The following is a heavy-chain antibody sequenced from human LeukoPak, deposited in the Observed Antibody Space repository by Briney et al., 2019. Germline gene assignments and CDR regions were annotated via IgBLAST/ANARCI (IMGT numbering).Heavy chain of an antibody. J-gene: IGHJ4*02. CDR2: INPNSGGT. D-gene: IGHD5-18*01. Sequence: ASVKVSCKASGDTLTGHYMHWIRQAPGQGLEWMGWINPNSGGTNYAQKFQGSVTMTRDTSISTAYMELSRLRSDDTAVYYCARGGGGYSYGRYWGQGTLVTVSS. CDR3: ARGGGGYSYGRY. V-gene: IGHV1-2*02. CDR1: GDTLTGHY.